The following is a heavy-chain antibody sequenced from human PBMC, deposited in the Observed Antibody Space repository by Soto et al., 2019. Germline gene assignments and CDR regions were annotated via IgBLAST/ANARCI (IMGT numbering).Heavy chain of an antibody. Sequence: GGSMRLSCAPSGFTFTSYSMKWVRQDTGTGLEWVSSISSSISYIYYADSVKGRFTIDRDTAKNSLYRQMNSLRAENTAVYCCARDPRDSYGYRDDWRQGTLVTVSS. V-gene: IGHV3-21*01. CDR2: ISSSISYI. J-gene: IGHJ4*02. CDR3: ARDPRDSYGYRDD. CDR1: GFTFTSYS. D-gene: IGHD5-18*01.